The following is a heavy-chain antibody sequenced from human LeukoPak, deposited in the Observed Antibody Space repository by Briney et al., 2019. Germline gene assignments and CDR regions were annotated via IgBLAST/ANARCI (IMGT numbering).Heavy chain of an antibody. V-gene: IGHV3-9*01. J-gene: IGHJ3*02. Sequence: GGSLRLSCAASGFTFDDYAMHWVRQAPGKGLEWASGISWNSGSIGYADSVKGRFTISRDNAKNSLYLQMNSLRAEDTALYYCAAIHPSIYCSSTSCYTNGAFDIWGQGTMVTVSS. CDR3: AAIHPSIYCSSTSCYTNGAFDI. CDR2: ISWNSGSI. CDR1: GFTFDDYA. D-gene: IGHD2-2*02.